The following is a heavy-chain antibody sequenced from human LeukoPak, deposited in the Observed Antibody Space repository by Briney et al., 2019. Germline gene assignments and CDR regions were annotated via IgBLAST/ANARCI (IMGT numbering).Heavy chain of an antibody. J-gene: IGHJ4*02. Sequence: PGGSLRLSCAASGFSFSSHGMSWVRQAPGKGLEWVSGIIGGAGSTYYADSVKGRFTISGDNSKNTLFLQMNSLRAEDTAVYYCAHGAMYQLDYWGQGTLVTASS. CDR3: AHGAMYQLDY. CDR2: IIGGAGST. D-gene: IGHD2-2*01. CDR1: GFSFSSHG. V-gene: IGHV3-23*01.